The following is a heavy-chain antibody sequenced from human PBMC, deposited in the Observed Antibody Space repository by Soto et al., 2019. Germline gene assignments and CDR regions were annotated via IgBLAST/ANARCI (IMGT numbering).Heavy chain of an antibody. V-gene: IGHV3-11*01. CDR2: ISSSGSTI. CDR1: GFTFSDYY. J-gene: IGHJ4*02. D-gene: IGHD1-1*01. CDR3: ARVSGRRNTGTLAPDY. Sequence: VGSLRLSCAASGFTFSDYYMSWIRQAPGKGLEWVSYISSSGSTIYYADSVKGRFTISRDNAKNSLYLQMNSLRAEDTAVYYCARVSGRRNTGTLAPDYWGQGTLVTVSS.